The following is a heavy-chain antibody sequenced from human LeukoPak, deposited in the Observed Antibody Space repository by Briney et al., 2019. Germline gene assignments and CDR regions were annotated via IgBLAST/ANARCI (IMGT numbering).Heavy chain of an antibody. J-gene: IGHJ5*02. Sequence: ASVKVSCKTSGYSFTDYYIHWVRQAPGQGLEWMGWINTKSGRTSSARKFQGRVTMTRDPSITTVYIDMAWLTSDDTAIYFCARADFIDAGPYLIGPWGQGTLVTVSS. CDR1: GYSFTDYY. CDR2: INTKSGRT. CDR3: ARADFIDAGPYLIGP. D-gene: IGHD3-3*01. V-gene: IGHV1-2*02.